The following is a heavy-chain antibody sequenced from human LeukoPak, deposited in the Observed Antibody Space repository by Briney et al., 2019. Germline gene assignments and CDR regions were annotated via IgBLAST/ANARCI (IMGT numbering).Heavy chain of an antibody. D-gene: IGHD2-2*01. Sequence: SVKVSCKASGGTFSSYAISWVRQAPGQGLEWMGRIIPILGIANYAQKFQGRVTITADKSTSTAYMELSSLRSEDTAVYYCARNLVVVLAAPYYYYGMDVWGQGTTVTVSS. CDR1: GGTFSSYA. CDR3: ARNLVVVLAAPYYYYGMDV. CDR2: IIPILGIA. J-gene: IGHJ6*02. V-gene: IGHV1-69*04.